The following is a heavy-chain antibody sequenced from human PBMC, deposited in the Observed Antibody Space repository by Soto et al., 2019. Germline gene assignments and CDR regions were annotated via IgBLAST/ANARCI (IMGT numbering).Heavy chain of an antibody. CDR2: IGTAGDT. Sequence: GGALRLYCAASGFTFSIYDMHWVRQATGKGLEWVSAIGTAGDTYYPGSVKGRFTISRENAKNSLYLQMNSLRAGDTAVYYCARWRGSWFDYWGQGTLVTVSS. V-gene: IGHV3-13*01. CDR1: GFTFSIYD. CDR3: ARWRGSWFDY. D-gene: IGHD6-13*01. J-gene: IGHJ4*02.